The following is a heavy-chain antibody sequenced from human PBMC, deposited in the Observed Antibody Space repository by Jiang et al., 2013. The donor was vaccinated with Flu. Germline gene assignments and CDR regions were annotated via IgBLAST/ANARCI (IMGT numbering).Heavy chain of an antibody. CDR2: INPSGGNT. V-gene: IGHV1-46*01. D-gene: IGHD1-26*01. CDR3: ARRNSGSYSDY. CDR1: GYTFTSYY. J-gene: IGHJ4*02. Sequence: CKASGYTFTSYYIHWVRQAPGQGLEWMGIINPSGGNTNYAQRFQDRVTMTRDTSTSTVYMELSSLRSEDTAVYYCARRNSGSYSDYWGQGTLVTVSS.